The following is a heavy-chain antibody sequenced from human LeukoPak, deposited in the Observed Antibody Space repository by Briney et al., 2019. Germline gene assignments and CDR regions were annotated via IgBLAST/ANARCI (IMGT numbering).Heavy chain of an antibody. J-gene: IGHJ4*02. V-gene: IGHV3-66*02. Sequence: GGSLRLSCAASGFTFSSYAMSWVRQAPGKGLEWVSVIYSGGSIYYADSVKGRFTISRDNSKNTLYLQMNSLRAEDTAVYYCARERAAAHSDYFDYWGQGTLVTVSS. D-gene: IGHD6-13*01. CDR1: GFTFSSYA. CDR3: ARERAAAHSDYFDY. CDR2: IYSGGSI.